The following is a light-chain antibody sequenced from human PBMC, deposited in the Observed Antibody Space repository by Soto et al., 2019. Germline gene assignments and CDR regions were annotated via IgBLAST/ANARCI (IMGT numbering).Light chain of an antibody. CDR3: QHYSHWPPYT. V-gene: IGKV3-15*01. J-gene: IGKJ2*01. Sequence: EIVMTQSPATLSVSPGERATLSCRASQSVSSNLAWYQQKPGQAPRLLIYAASTRATGIPARFSGSGSGTEFTITISSLQSEDVAVYYCQHYSHWPPYTFGQGTRLEIK. CDR2: AAS. CDR1: QSVSSN.